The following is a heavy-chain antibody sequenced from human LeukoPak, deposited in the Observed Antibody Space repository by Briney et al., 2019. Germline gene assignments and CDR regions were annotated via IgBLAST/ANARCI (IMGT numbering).Heavy chain of an antibody. CDR1: GFTFSNYP. Sequence: PGGSLRLSCAASGFTFSNYPMNWVRQAPGKGLEWVSTINGGGYNTYYADSVKGRFTISRDNSKNTLSLQVNTLRAEDTAVYYCARASGIYGSGWYFDYWGQGTLVTVSS. V-gene: IGHV3-23*01. CDR2: INGGGYNT. D-gene: IGHD6-19*01. J-gene: IGHJ4*02. CDR3: ARASGIYGSGWYFDY.